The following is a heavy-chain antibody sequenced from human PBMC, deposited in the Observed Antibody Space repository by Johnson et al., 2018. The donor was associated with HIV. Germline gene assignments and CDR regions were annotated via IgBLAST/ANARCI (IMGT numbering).Heavy chain of an antibody. CDR2: ISSSGSTI. CDR1: GFTLSSYG. J-gene: IGHJ3*02. V-gene: IGHV3-48*04. CDR3: ASPLPTGTTSLDAFDI. Sequence: VQLVESGGGVVQPGGSLRLSCAASGFTLSSYGMHWVRQAPGKGLEWVSYISSSGSTIYYANYVMGRLTISMDNAKKSLAPQMNSLRAEDKAVYYCASPLPTGTTSLDAFDIWGQGTMVTVSS. D-gene: IGHD1-7*01.